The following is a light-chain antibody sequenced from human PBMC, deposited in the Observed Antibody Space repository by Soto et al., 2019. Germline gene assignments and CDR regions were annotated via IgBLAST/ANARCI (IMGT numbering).Light chain of an antibody. CDR2: GAS. J-gene: IGKJ4*01. Sequence: EIVLTQSPATLSLSPGERATLSCRASQSVSSNLAWYQQQPGQAPRLLIYGASTRATGIPARFSGSGSGTQFTLTISSLQSEDFAVYYCQQYNNWPLTFGGGTKVDIK. V-gene: IGKV3-15*01. CDR1: QSVSSN. CDR3: QQYNNWPLT.